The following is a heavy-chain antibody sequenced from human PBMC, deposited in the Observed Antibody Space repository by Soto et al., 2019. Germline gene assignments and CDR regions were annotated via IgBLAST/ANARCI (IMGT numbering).Heavy chain of an antibody. CDR2: ISAGSDAI. V-gene: IGHV3-48*02. CDR3: ARLYTTSRVGAWFDP. J-gene: IGHJ5*02. D-gene: IGHD3-16*01. Sequence: EGQLVESGGGLVLPRGSLRLSCAASGFIFSTYTLNWVRQAPGKGLEWVSYISAGSDAIHYADSVKGRFTVSRDNAKNSLFLQMNSLRDEDTAVYYCARLYTTSRVGAWFDPWGQGTLVTVSS. CDR1: GFIFSTYT.